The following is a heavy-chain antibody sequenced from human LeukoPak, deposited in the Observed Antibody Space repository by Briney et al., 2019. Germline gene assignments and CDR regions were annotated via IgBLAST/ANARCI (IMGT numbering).Heavy chain of an antibody. CDR1: GYTFTTYH. J-gene: IGHJ5*02. V-gene: IGHV1-46*01. Sequence: ASVKVSCKASGYTFTTYHIHWVRQAPGQGLEWMGVFDPSGGGSIYAQKFQDRVNMTRDTSTTTVYLESSSLKFEDTAVYFCTRGFWSGYFGHHTWFDPWGQGTLVTVYS. CDR3: TRGFWSGYFGHHTWFDP. D-gene: IGHD3-3*01. CDR2: FDPSGGGS.